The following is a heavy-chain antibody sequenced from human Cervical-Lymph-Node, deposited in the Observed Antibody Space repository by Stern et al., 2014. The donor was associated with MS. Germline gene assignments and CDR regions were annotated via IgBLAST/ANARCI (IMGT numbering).Heavy chain of an antibody. J-gene: IGHJ4*02. CDR2: INPDGTSA. V-gene: IGHV3-74*02. D-gene: IGHD6-19*01. CDR3: ARGMTSGAYH. Sequence: EVHLVESGGDLVQPGESLRVSCEASAFIFSNYWMHWVRQVPGKGLVWVSHINPDGTSALYADSVKGRFITTRDNARNTLYLQMNSLRAEDTAFYYCARGMTSGAYHWGQGTLVTVSS. CDR1: AFIFSNYW.